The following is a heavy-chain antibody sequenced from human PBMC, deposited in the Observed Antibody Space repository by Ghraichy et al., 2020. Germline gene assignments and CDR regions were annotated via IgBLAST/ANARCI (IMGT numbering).Heavy chain of an antibody. CDR2: INEGGSWK. CDR1: GFPFRSYW. Sequence: LSLTCAASGFPFRSYWMSWVRQAPGKGLEWVGNINEGGSWKNYADSAKGGFTISRDNAENSVYLQINDRQAEDTALYYCAKDLRSGKDWGQGTLVTVSS. V-gene: IGHV3-7*01. CDR3: AKDLRSGKD. J-gene: IGHJ4*02. D-gene: IGHD4-17*01.